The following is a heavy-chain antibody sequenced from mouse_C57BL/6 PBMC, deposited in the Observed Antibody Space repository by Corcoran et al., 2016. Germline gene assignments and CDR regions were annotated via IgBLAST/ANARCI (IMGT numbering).Heavy chain of an antibody. D-gene: IGHD4-1*01. J-gene: IGHJ3*01. V-gene: IGHV9-3*01. CDR2: INTYSGVP. CDR1: GYTFTTYG. CDR3: ARASTLTGTAWLAY. Sequence: QIQLVQSGPELKKPGETVKISCKASGYTFTTYGMSWVKQAPGKGLKWMGWINTYSGVPTYADDFKGRFAFSLETSASTAYLQINNLKNEDTATYFWARASTLTGTAWLAYWGQGTLVTVSA.